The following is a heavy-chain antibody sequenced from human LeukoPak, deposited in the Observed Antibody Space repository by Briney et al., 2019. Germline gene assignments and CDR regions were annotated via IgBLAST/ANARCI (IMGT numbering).Heavy chain of an antibody. CDR2: ISSSSSYI. Sequence: AGGSLRLSCAASGFTFSSYSMNWVLQAPGKGLEWVSSISSSSSYIYYADSVKGRLPISRDNAKNSLYLQMNSLRAEDTAVYYCARAPQGGSGSYWDYYYYYGMDVWGQGTTVTVSS. V-gene: IGHV3-21*01. CDR3: ARAPQGGSGSYWDYYYYYGMDV. D-gene: IGHD3-10*01. CDR1: GFTFSSYS. J-gene: IGHJ6*02.